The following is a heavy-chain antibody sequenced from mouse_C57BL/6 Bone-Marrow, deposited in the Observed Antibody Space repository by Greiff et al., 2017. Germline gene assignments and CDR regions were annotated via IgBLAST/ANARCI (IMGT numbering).Heavy chain of an antibody. Sequence: VKLLEPGPGLVAPSQSLSITCTVSGFSLTSYGVDWVRQPPGQGLEWLGVIWGGGSTNYNSALMSRLSISKDNSKGQACLKMNSLQTGDTAMYYCAKHGDYYAIDYWGQGTSVTVSS. V-gene: IGHV2-9*01. CDR3: AKHGDYYAIDY. CDR2: IWGGGST. J-gene: IGHJ4*01. CDR1: GFSLTSYG.